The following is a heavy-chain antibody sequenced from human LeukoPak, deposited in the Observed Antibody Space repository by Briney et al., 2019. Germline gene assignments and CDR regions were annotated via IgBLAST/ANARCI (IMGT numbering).Heavy chain of an antibody. D-gene: IGHD4-11*01. V-gene: IGHV3-30*02. CDR2: IRYDGSNK. Sequence: PGGSLRLSCAASGFTFSSYAMHWVRQAPGKGLEWVAFIRYDGSNKYYADSVKGRFTISRDNSKNTLYLQMNSLRPEDTAVYFCAKDPFTVTTHSGYWGQGTLVTVSS. CDR3: AKDPFTVTTHSGY. CDR1: GFTFSSYA. J-gene: IGHJ4*02.